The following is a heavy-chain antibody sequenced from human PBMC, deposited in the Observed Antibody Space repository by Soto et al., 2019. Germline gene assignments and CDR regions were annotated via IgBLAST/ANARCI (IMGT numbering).Heavy chain of an antibody. Sequence: SVKVSCKASGDTFSRYTINWVRQAPGQGLEWMGRIIPILGIANYAEKFQGRVTITADKSTSTAYMELSSLRSEDTAVYYCARVIPSESFDYWGQGTVVTVSS. D-gene: IGHD2-21*01. CDR1: GDTFSRYT. V-gene: IGHV1-69*02. CDR3: ARVIPSESFDY. CDR2: IIPILGIA. J-gene: IGHJ4*02.